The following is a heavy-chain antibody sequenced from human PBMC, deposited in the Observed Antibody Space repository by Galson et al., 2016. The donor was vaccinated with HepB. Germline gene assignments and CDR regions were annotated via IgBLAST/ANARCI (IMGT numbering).Heavy chain of an antibody. CDR1: GYTFTGYY. J-gene: IGHJ4*02. Sequence: SVKVSCKASGYTFTGYYIYWVRQAAGQGLEWMGWINPKTGGTNCAQTFQGRVTVTRDTSITTSYMELRRLRSDDTAIYFCARAWDSGYDLGLDYWGQGTLVTVSS. CDR2: INPKTGGT. D-gene: IGHD5-12*01. CDR3: ARAWDSGYDLGLDY. V-gene: IGHV1-2*02.